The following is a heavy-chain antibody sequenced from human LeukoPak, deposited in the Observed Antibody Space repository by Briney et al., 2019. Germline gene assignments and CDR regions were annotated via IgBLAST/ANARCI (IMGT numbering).Heavy chain of an antibody. J-gene: IGHJ4*02. Sequence: GGSLRLSCAASGFTFSSYGMHWVRQAPGKGLEWVAVISYDGTNTYYAGSVKGRFTISRDNSKNTLYLQMNSLRAEDTAVYYCARGQGGGSTWYPFDSWGQGTLVTVS. D-gene: IGHD6-13*01. V-gene: IGHV3-30*03. CDR2: ISYDGTNT. CDR1: GFTFSSYG. CDR3: ARGQGGGSTWYPFDS.